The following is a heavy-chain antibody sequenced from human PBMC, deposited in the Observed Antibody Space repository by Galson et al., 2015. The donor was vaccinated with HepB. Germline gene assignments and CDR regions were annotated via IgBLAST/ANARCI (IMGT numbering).Heavy chain of an antibody. D-gene: IGHD1-1*01. CDR2: INTNTGNP. V-gene: IGHV7-4-1*02. J-gene: IGHJ5*02. CDR3: ARTNLRYNWNDEKYWFDP. CDR1: GYTFTSYA. Sequence: SVKVSCKASGYTFTSYAMNWVRQAPGQGLEWMGWINTNTGNPTYAQGFTGRFVFSLDTSVSTAYLQISSLKAEDTAVYYCARTNLRYNWNDEKYWFDPWGQGTLVTVSS.